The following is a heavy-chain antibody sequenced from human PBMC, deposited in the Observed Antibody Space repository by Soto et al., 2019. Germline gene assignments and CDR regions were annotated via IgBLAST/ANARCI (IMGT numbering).Heavy chain of an antibody. J-gene: IGHJ6*02. CDR3: ARDLRLTGGGMDV. CDR1: GYTFTGYY. Sequence: SVKVSCKASGYTFTGYYMHWVRQAPGQGLEWMGWINPNSGGTNYAQKFQGWVTMTRDTSISTAYMELSRPRSDDTAVYYCARDLRLTGGGMDVWGQGTTVTVSS. CDR2: INPNSGGT. V-gene: IGHV1-2*04. D-gene: IGHD7-27*01.